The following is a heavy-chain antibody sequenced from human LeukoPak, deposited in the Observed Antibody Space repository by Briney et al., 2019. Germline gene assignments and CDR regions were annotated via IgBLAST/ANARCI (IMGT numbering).Heavy chain of an antibody. Sequence: PGGSLRLSCTVSGFPFSVYEMNWVRQAPGKGLEWVSNIGSSGTPRYYAESVKGRFSISRDNAENSLFLQMNSLRVEDTGIYYCALLAVASDFDYWSQGALVTVSS. CDR1: GFPFSVYE. D-gene: IGHD6-19*01. CDR2: IGSSGTPR. CDR3: ALLAVASDFDY. J-gene: IGHJ4*02. V-gene: IGHV3-48*03.